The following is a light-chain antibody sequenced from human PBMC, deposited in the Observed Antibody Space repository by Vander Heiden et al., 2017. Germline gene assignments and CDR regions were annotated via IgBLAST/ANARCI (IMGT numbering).Light chain of an antibody. V-gene: IGLV2-14*01. Sequence: QSALTQPASVSGSLGQSITISCSGTSSDIGAYFFVSWYQQRPGKAPKLIIYEVNKRPSGVSSRFSGSKSGNTASLTISGLQAADEAYYHFSSFTVASTLVFGGGTKVTVL. CDR2: EVN. CDR3: SSFTVASTLV. J-gene: IGLJ3*02. CDR1: SSDIGAYFF.